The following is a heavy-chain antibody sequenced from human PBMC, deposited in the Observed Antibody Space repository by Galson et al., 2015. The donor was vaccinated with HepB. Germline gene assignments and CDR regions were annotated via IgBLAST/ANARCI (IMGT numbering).Heavy chain of an antibody. CDR1: GFTFSSYA. D-gene: IGHD3-10*01. Sequence: SLRLSCAASGFTFSSYAMSWVRQAPGKGLEWVSAISGSGGSTYYADSVKGRFTISRDNSKNTLYLQMNSLRSEDTAVYYCARLWFGSYRHYGMDVWGQGTTVTVSS. CDR2: ISGSGGST. J-gene: IGHJ6*02. V-gene: IGHV3-23*01. CDR3: ARLWFGSYRHYGMDV.